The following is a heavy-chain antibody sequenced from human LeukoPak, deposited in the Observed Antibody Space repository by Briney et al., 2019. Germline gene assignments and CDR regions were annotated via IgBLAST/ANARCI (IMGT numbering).Heavy chain of an antibody. V-gene: IGHV3-48*03. CDR3: ARSPKANFLTGYSASYFMDV. CDR2: ISSSGSSI. J-gene: IGHJ6*03. D-gene: IGHD3/OR15-3a*01. CDR1: GFTFTNFE. Sequence: PGGSLRLSCAASGFTFTNFEMNWVRQAPGKGLECVSKISSSGSSIDYADSVKGRFTISRDNAKNLLYLQMNSLRAEDTAVYYCARSPKANFLTGYSASYFMDVWGKGTTVTVSS.